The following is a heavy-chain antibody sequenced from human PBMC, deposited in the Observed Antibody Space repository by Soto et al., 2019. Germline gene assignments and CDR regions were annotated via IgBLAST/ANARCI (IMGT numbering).Heavy chain of an antibody. CDR2: IIPLFDAV. CDR1: EGTFNNYA. CDR3: ARDDALRETSGYFYLDY. V-gene: IGHV1-69*06. Sequence: QVQLVQSGAEVKKPGSSVRVSCKTSEGTFNNYAISWVRQAPGQGLEWMGGIIPLFDAVKYAQKFQGRVTITADKSTSTAYMELDTLTSEDTAVYYCARDDALRETSGYFYLDYWGQGTPVTVTS. J-gene: IGHJ4*02. D-gene: IGHD3-22*01.